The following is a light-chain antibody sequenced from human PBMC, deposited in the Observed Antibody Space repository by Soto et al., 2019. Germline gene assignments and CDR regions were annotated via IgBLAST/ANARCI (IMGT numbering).Light chain of an antibody. V-gene: IGLV2-14*01. CDR1: STDVGDSNH. J-gene: IGLJ1*01. Sequence: QSALTQPASVSGSPGQSITISFTGTSTDVGDSNHVSWYQHQPGKAPKLIIYEVSQRPSGVSNRFSDSKAAYTASLTISGHQAEDEADYYCNSQTTSGIRVFGTGTKLTVL. CDR2: EVS. CDR3: NSQTTSGIRV.